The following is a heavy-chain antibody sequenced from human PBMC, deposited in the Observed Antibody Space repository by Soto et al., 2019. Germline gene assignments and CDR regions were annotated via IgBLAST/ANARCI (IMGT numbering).Heavy chain of an antibody. V-gene: IGHV3-30-3*01. CDR3: ARDRGSKSYYYYGMDV. D-gene: IGHD2-2*01. J-gene: IGHJ6*02. CDR2: ISYDGSNK. Sequence: GGSLRLCCAASGFTFSSYAMHWVRQAPGKGLEWVAVISYDGSNKYYADSVKGRFTISRDNSKNTLYVQMNSLRAEDTAVYYCARDRGSKSYYYYGMDVWGQGTTVTVSS. CDR1: GFTFSSYA.